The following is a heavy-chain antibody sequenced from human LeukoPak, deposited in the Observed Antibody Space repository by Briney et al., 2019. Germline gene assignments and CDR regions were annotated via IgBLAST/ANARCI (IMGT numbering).Heavy chain of an antibody. J-gene: IGHJ4*02. Sequence: GGSLRLSCAASGFTFSSYGIHWVRQAPGKGLEWVAVIWSDGTNKYYADSVKGRFTISRDNSENTLYLQMNSLRAEDTAVYYCARDRFGYNSGRFFDYWGQGTLVTVPS. V-gene: IGHV3-33*01. D-gene: IGHD6-19*01. CDR1: GFTFSSYG. CDR2: IWSDGTNK. CDR3: ARDRFGYNSGRFFDY.